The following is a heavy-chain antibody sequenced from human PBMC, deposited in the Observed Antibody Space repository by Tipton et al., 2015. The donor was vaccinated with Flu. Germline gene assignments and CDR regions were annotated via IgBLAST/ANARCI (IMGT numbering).Heavy chain of an antibody. Sequence: MQLVQSGGGLVQPGGSLRLSCTASGFTFSSYAMSWVRQAPGKGLEWVSAITGSGDTTFYADSVKGRFTISRDNSKNTLYLQMNSLRSEDTAVHYCARGGDFDYWGQGTLVTVSS. V-gene: IGHV3-23*04. D-gene: IGHD3-16*01. CDR3: ARGGDFDY. J-gene: IGHJ4*02. CDR1: GFTFSSYA. CDR2: ITGSGDTT.